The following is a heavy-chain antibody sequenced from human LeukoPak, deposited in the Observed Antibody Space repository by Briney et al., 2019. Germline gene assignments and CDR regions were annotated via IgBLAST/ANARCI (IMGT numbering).Heavy chain of an antibody. D-gene: IGHD2-8*01. CDR2: IYYSGST. CDR1: GGSISSYY. J-gene: IGHJ6*03. Sequence: SETLSLTCTVSGGSISSYYWSWIRQPPGKGLEGIGYIYYSGSTNYNPSLKRRVTISVATSTNPFSLKLSSVTAADTAVYYCARFNGYYYYYMDVWGKGTTVTVSS. CDR3: ARFNGYYYYYMDV. V-gene: IGHV4-59*01.